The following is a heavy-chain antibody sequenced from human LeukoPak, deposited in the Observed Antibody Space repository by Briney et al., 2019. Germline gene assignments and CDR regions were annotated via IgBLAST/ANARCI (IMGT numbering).Heavy chain of an antibody. CDR3: AKVPSRGSSVDY. CDR2: IYSCGST. D-gene: IGHD1-26*01. CDR1: GFTVSSNY. Sequence: GGSLRLSCAASGFTVSSNYMSWVRQAPGKGLEWVSVIYSCGSTYYADSVKGRFTISRDNSKNTLYLQMNSLRAEDTAVYYCAKVPSRGSSVDYWGQGTLVTVSS. V-gene: IGHV3-66*03. J-gene: IGHJ4*02.